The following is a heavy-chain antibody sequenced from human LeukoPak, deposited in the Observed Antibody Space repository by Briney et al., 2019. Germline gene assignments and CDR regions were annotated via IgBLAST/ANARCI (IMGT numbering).Heavy chain of an antibody. D-gene: IGHD6-13*01. V-gene: IGHV4-31*03. CDR1: GGSISSGGYY. CDR2: IYYSGST. CDR3: ARSKSIAAAGRAGFDP. Sequence: SETLSLTCTVSGGSISSGGYYWSWIRQHPGKGLEWIGYIYYSGSTYYNPSLKSRVTISVDTSKNQFSLKLSSVTAADTAAYYCARSKSIAAAGRAGFDPWGQGTLVTVSS. J-gene: IGHJ5*02.